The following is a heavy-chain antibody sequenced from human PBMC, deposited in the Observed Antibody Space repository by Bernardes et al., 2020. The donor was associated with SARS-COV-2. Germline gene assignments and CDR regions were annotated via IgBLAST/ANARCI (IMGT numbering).Heavy chain of an antibody. Sequence: SETLSLTCIVSGGSIRSYYWSWIRQPPVKGLEWFGYIYYSGSTSSNPSLKIRFTISVDTSENRFSLRLISVTAAATSGYYCARSGSGWDFGNWGQGTLVTVVS. CDR1: GGSIRSYY. CDR2: IYYSGST. J-gene: IGHJ4*02. CDR3: ARSGSGWDFGN. D-gene: IGHD6-19*01. V-gene: IGHV4-59*01.